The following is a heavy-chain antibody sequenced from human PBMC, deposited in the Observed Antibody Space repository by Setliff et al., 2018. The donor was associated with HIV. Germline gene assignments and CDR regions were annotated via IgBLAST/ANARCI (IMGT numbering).Heavy chain of an antibody. V-gene: IGHV4-38-2*01. J-gene: IGHJ5*02. Sequence: SETLSLTCAVSGYSISSGYYWGWIRQPPGKGLEWIGSIYHSGSTYYNPSLKSRVTISIDTSKNQFSLKLSSVTAAGTAVYYCASDLRSAMMVVVRDWFDPWGQGTLVTVSS. CDR3: ASDLRSAMMVVVRDWFDP. CDR2: IYHSGST. D-gene: IGHD3-22*01. CDR1: GYSISSGYY.